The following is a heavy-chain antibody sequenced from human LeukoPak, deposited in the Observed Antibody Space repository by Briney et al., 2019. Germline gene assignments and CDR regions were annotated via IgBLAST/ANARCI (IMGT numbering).Heavy chain of an antibody. D-gene: IGHD6-6*01. J-gene: IGHJ6*03. CDR1: GYSISSGYY. CDR3: ARVQYSSSSGYGYYYYYYLDV. V-gene: IGHV4-38-2*01. CDR2: IYHSGST. Sequence: SETLSLTCAVSGYSISSGYYWGWIRHPPGKGLEWIGIIYHSGSTYYNPSLKSRVTISVDTSKNQFSLTLSSVTAAATAVYYCARVQYSSSSGYGYYYYYYLDVWGKGTTVTASS.